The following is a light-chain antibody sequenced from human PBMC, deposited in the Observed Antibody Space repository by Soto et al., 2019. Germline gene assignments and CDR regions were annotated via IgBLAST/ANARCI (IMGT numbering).Light chain of an antibody. Sequence: QSVLTQPPSVSGAPGQRVTISCTGSSANIGAAYNVSWYQQHPGRPPKLMIYDVARWPSGVPDRFSGSKSGNTASLTISGLQAEDEADYFCCSYAGGYTYLFGTGTKVTVL. CDR1: SANIGAAYN. V-gene: IGLV2-11*01. J-gene: IGLJ1*01. CDR2: DVA. CDR3: CSYAGGYTYL.